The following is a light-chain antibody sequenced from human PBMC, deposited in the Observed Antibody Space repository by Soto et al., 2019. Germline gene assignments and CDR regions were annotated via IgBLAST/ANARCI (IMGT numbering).Light chain of an antibody. Sequence: QSVLTQPPSASGSPGQSVTISCTGTTSDIGAYNYVSWYQQRPGKAPKLIIYEVTRRPSGVPDRIFGSKSYTTASLTVSGLQAEDEADYYCCSSGGSPTYVFGTGTKLTVL. CDR3: CSSGGSPTYV. CDR1: TSDIGAYNY. V-gene: IGLV2-8*01. CDR2: EVT. J-gene: IGLJ1*01.